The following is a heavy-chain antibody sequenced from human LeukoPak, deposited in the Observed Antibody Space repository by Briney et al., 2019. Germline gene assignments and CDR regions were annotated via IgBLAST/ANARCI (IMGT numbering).Heavy chain of an antibody. V-gene: IGHV3-30-3*01. CDR1: GFTFSSYA. Sequence: GRSLRLSCAASGFTFSSYAMHWVRQAPGKGLEWVAVISYDGSNKYYADSVKGRFTISRDNSKNTLYLQMNSLRAEDTAVYYCARVLSGYDYWGQGTLVTVSS. CDR3: ARVLSGYDY. D-gene: IGHD3-22*01. CDR2: ISYDGSNK. J-gene: IGHJ4*02.